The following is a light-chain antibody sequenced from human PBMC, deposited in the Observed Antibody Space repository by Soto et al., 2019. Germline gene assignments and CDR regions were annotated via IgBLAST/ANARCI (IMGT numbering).Light chain of an antibody. J-gene: IGKJ2*01. CDR2: GVS. CDR3: QQYNNWPHT. V-gene: IGKV3-15*01. CDR1: QSVSSK. Sequence: EIVMTQSPATLSVSPGERATLSCRASQSVSSKLAWFQQKPGQAPSLLIYGVSTRATGVPVRFSGSGSGTEFILTINSLQSEDFVVYYCQQYNNWPHTFGQGTKVDIK.